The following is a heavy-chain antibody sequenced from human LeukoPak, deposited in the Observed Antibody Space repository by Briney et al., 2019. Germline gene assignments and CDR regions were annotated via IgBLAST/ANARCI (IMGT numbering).Heavy chain of an antibody. CDR2: INAGNGNT. CDR1: GYTFTSYA. Sequence: ASVKVSCKASGYTFTSYAMHWVRQAPGQRLEWMGWINAGNGNTKYSQKFQGRVTITRDTSASTAYMELSSLRSEDTAVYYCARSYSSSWLPIAVAGAAFDYWGQGTLVTVSS. D-gene: IGHD6-13*01. J-gene: IGHJ4*02. V-gene: IGHV1-3*01. CDR3: ARSYSSSWLPIAVAGAAFDY.